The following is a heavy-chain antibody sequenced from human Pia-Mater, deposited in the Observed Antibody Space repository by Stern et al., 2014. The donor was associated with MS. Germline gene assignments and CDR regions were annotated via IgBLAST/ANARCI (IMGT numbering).Heavy chain of an antibody. CDR1: GGSITGYY. V-gene: IGHV4-59*01. D-gene: IGHD5-24*01. CDR3: ARVDWLQYFFDY. Sequence: QVQLQESGPGLVKPSETLSLTCTVSGGSITGYYWSWSRQPPGKGLEWIGYIYYSGSTNYNPSLKSRVTISVDTSKRQFSLKLSSVTAADTAVYYCARVDWLQYFFDYWGQGTLVTVSS. CDR2: IYYSGST. J-gene: IGHJ4*02.